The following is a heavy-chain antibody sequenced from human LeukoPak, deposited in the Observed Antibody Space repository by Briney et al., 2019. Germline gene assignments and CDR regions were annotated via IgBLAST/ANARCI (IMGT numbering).Heavy chain of an antibody. J-gene: IGHJ4*02. V-gene: IGHV3-23*01. CDR3: AKDSRVTMVRGVPFDY. CDR1: GFTFSSYA. Sequence: PGGSLRLSCAASGFTFSSYAMSWVRQAPGKGLEWVSAISGSGGSTYYADSVKGRFTISRDNSKNTLYLQMNSLRAEDTAVYYCAKDSRVTMVRGVPFDYWGQGTLVTVCS. CDR2: ISGSGGST. D-gene: IGHD3-10*01.